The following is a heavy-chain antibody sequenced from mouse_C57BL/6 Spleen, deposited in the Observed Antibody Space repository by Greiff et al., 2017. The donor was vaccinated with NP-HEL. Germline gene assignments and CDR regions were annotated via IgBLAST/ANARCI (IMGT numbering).Heavy chain of an antibody. CDR3: ARYDYDPAWFAY. D-gene: IGHD2-4*01. CDR2: IYPRSGNT. V-gene: IGHV1-81*01. Sequence: SGAELARPGASVKLSCKASGYTFTSYGISWVKQRTGQGLEWIGEIYPRSGNTYYNEKFKGKATLTADKSSSTAYMELRSLTSEDSAVYFCARYDYDPAWFAYWGQGTLVTVSA. J-gene: IGHJ3*01. CDR1: GYTFTSYG.